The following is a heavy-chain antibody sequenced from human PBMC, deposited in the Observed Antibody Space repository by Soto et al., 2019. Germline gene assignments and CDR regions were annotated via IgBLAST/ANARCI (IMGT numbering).Heavy chain of an antibody. D-gene: IGHD5-18*01. CDR3: ARASVDTAMVFDY. Sequence: SETLSLTCTVSGGSISSGGYYWSWIRQHPGKGLEWIGYIYYSGSTYYNPSLKSRVTISVDTSKNQFSLKLSSVTAADTAVYYCARASVDTAMVFDYWGQGTLVTVSS. V-gene: IGHV4-31*03. CDR1: GGSISSGGYY. CDR2: IYYSGST. J-gene: IGHJ4*02.